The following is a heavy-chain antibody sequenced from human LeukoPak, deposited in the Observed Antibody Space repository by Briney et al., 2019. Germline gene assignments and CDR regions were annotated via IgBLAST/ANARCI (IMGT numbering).Heavy chain of an antibody. J-gene: IGHJ4*02. V-gene: IGHV3-23*01. CDR1: GFTFSSYS. CDR3: AKERDSSGYFDY. CDR2: ISGSGGET. Sequence: PGGSLRLSCAASGFTFSSYSMNWVRQAPGKGLEWVSAISGSGGETYYADSVKGRFTISRDNSKKILYLQMNSLRVEDTALYYCAKERDSSGYFDYWGQGTLVTASS. D-gene: IGHD3-22*01.